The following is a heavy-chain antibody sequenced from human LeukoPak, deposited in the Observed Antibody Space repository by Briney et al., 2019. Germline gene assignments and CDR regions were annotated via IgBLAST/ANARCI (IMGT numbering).Heavy chain of an antibody. J-gene: IGHJ4*02. D-gene: IGHD3-10*01. V-gene: IGHV1-3*01. Sequence: ASVKVSCKASGGTFSSYAISWVRQAPGQRLEWMGWINAGNGNTKYSQKFQGRVTITRDTSASTAYMELSSLRSEDTAVYYCARDRRVFDYWGQGTLVTVSS. CDR2: INAGNGNT. CDR3: ARDRRVFDY. CDR1: GGTFSSYA.